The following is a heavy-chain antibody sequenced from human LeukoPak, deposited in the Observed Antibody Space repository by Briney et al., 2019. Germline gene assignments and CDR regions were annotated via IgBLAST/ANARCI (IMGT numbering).Heavy chain of an antibody. CDR1: GFTFSSYG. CDR3: AKDRLAVAGGGGFDY. J-gene: IGHJ4*02. V-gene: IGHV3-30*18. CDR2: IWYGGSNK. Sequence: PGRSLRLSCAASGFTFSSYGMHWVRQAPGKGLEWVAVIWYGGSNKYYADSVKGRFTISRDNSKNTLYLQMNSLRAEDTAVYYCAKDRLAVAGGGGFDYWGQGTLVTVSS. D-gene: IGHD6-19*01.